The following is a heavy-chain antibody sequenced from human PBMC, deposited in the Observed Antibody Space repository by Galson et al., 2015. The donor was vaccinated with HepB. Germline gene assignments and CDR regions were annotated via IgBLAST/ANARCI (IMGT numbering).Heavy chain of an antibody. D-gene: IGHD2-21*01. J-gene: IGHJ3*02. CDR2: IFWNGDE. CDR3: ARRRGGDYSDAFDI. CDR1: GFSLSTSGVG. V-gene: IGHV2-5*01. Sequence: PALVKPTQTLTLTCTFSGFSLSTSGVGVAWIRQPPGKALGWLALIFWNGDERYSPSLKSRLTITKDTSKSQVVLTMTNMDPVDTATYFCARRRGGDYSDAFDIWGQGTMVTVSS.